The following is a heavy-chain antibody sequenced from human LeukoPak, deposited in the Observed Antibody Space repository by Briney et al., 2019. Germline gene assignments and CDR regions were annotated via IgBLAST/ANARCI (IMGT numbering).Heavy chain of an antibody. CDR3: ARQGGPQYYDILTGYYTEYYFDY. J-gene: IGHJ4*02. D-gene: IGHD3-9*01. Sequence: PSETLSLTCTVCGGSISSSSYYWGWLRQRPGKGLEWIGSIYYSGSTYYNPSLKGRVTVSVDTSKNQFSLKLSSVTAADTAVYYCARQGGPQYYDILTGYYTEYYFDYWGQGTPVTVSS. CDR2: IYYSGST. V-gene: IGHV4-39*01. CDR1: GGSISSSSYY.